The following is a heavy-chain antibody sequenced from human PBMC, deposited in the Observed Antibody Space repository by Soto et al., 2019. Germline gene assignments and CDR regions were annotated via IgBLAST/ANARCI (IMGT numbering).Heavy chain of an antibody. Sequence: VQLLESGGGLVQPGGSLRLSCAASGFTFDSYGMSWVRQAPGKGLEWVSSIRGSGGSTYYAYSVTGRFTISRDNSKNTLYLQMNSLSAADTDVYFCAKVLTAGGLDYWGQGTLVTVSS. D-gene: IGHD6-13*01. V-gene: IGHV3-23*01. CDR2: IRGSGGST. CDR1: GFTFDSYG. J-gene: IGHJ4*02. CDR3: AKVLTAGGLDY.